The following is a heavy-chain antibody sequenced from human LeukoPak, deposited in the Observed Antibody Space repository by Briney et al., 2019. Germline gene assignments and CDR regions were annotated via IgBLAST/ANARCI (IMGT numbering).Heavy chain of an antibody. V-gene: IGHV1-18*01. J-gene: IGHJ4*02. Sequence: ASVKVSCKASGYTFSDFGIIWVRQAPGQGLEWMGWISPYNGDTNYAQTFQGRVTMTTETSTSTAYMEVRSLRSDDTAQYYCARDRYSSSWHSDYWGQGTLVTVSS. CDR3: ARDRYSSSWHSDY. CDR1: GYTFSDFG. D-gene: IGHD6-13*01. CDR2: ISPYNGDT.